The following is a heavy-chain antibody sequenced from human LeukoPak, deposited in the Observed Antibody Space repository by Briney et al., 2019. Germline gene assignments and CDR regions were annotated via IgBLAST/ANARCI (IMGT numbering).Heavy chain of an antibody. CDR2: VNPNSGGT. D-gene: IGHD4-11*01. CDR3: AREGYSSY. Sequence: ASVKVSCKASGHTFSVYYMHWVRQAPGQGLEWMGWVNPNSGGTTYAQKFQGRVTMTRDTSISTAYMELSRLRSDDTAVYYCAREGYSSYWGQGTLVTVSS. CDR1: GHTFSVYY. V-gene: IGHV1-2*02. J-gene: IGHJ4*02.